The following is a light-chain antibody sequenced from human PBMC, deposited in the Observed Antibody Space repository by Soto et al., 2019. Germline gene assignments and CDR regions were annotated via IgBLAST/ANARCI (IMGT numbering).Light chain of an antibody. J-gene: IGKJ2*01. CDR2: LGS. CDR3: LEALQVPHT. Sequence: DIVMTQSPLSLPVTPGEPASISCRSSQSLLYSNGYTYLDWYLQKPGQSPQLLIYLGSNRASGVPDRFSGSGSGTDFTLKISRVEAEDVGVYYCLEALQVPHTFGQGTKLESK. V-gene: IGKV2-28*01. CDR1: QSLLYSNGYTY.